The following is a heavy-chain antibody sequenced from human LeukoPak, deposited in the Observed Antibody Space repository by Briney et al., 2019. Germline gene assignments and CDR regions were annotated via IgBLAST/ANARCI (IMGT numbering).Heavy chain of an antibody. J-gene: IGHJ4*02. Sequence: GGSLRLSCAASGFTFSSYAMSWVRQAPGKGLEWVSAISGSGGSIGYADSVKGRFTISRDNAKNSLYLQMNSLRAEDTALYYCAKDIKTSIAAGGFGYWGQGTLVTVSS. V-gene: IGHV3-23*01. CDR2: ISGSGGSI. CDR3: AKDIKTSIAAGGFGY. D-gene: IGHD6-6*01. CDR1: GFTFSSYA.